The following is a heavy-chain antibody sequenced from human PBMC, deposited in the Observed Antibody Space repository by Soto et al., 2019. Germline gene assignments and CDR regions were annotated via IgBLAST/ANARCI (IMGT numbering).Heavy chain of an antibody. Sequence: PGGSLRLSCAASGFTFSGSAMHWARQASGKGLEWVGRIRSKANSYATAYAASVKGRFTISRDDSKNTAYLQMNSLKTEDTAVYYCTRLVSPFWGFDPWGQGTLVTVSS. V-gene: IGHV3-73*01. D-gene: IGHD3-16*01. CDR3: TRLVSPFWGFDP. CDR2: IRSKANSYAT. J-gene: IGHJ5*02. CDR1: GFTFSGSA.